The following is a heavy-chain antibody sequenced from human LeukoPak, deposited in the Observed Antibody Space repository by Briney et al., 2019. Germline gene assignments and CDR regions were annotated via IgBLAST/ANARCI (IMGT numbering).Heavy chain of an antibody. CDR2: MNPNSGNT. Sequence: ASVKVSCKASGYTFTSYDINWVRQATGQGLEWMGWMNPNSGNTGYAQKFQGRVTISRDTSISTAYMELSSLRSEDTAVYYCARGGDSSSWYNWFDPWGQGTLVTVSS. CDR1: GYTFTSYD. V-gene: IGHV1-8*03. J-gene: IGHJ5*02. CDR3: ARGGDSSSWYNWFDP. D-gene: IGHD6-13*01.